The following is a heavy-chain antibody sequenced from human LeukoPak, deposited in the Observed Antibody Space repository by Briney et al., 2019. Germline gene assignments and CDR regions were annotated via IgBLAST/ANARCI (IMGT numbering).Heavy chain of an antibody. Sequence: PGGSLSLSCVASGFTFSSYWMSWVRQAPGKGLEWVANIKQDGSEKYYADSVKGRFTISRDNAKNSLYLQMNSLRAEDTAVYYCARELEWLSLYYYYGMDVWGQGTTVTVSS. D-gene: IGHD3-3*01. CDR2: IKQDGSEK. CDR1: GFTFSSYW. V-gene: IGHV3-7*01. CDR3: ARELEWLSLYYYYGMDV. J-gene: IGHJ6*02.